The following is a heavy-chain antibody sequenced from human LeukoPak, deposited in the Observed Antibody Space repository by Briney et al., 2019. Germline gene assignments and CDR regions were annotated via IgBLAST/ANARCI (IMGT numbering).Heavy chain of an antibody. CDR3: ATAPASVDSS. V-gene: IGHV3-7*01. D-gene: IGHD3-3*01. J-gene: IGHJ5*02. CDR2: INPDGTKT. Sequence: GGSLRLSCAASGFTFTRFWMTWVRQSPGKGLEWVANINPDGTKTTYVDSVKGRFTISRDNAKNSLFLHMSSLRAGDTAVYYCATAPASVDSSWGQGTLVAVSS. CDR1: GFTFTRFW.